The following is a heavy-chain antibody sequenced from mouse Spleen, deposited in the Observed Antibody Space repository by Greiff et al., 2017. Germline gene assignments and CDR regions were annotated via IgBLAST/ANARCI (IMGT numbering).Heavy chain of an antibody. CDR2: IDPSDSYT. Sequence: QVQLQQPGAELVKPGASVKLSCKASGYTFTSYWMQWVKQRPGQGLEWIGEIDPSDSYTNYNQKFKGKATLTVDTSSSTAYMQLSSLTSEDSAVYYCARCIVGQTWFAYWGQGTLVTVSA. J-gene: IGHJ3*01. CDR3: ARCIVGQTWFAY. D-gene: IGHD2-12*01. V-gene: IGHV1-50*01. CDR1: GYTFTSYW.